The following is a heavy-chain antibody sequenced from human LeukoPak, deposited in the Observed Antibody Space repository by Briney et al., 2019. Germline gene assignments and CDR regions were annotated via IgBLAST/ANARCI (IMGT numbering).Heavy chain of an antibody. J-gene: IGHJ5*02. CDR1: RSTFDDYG. Sequence: GRSLRLSCVASRSTFDDYGMHWVRQAPGKGLEWVSGISWDSGKVDYADSVKGRFTISRDNAKNSLYLQMNSLRAEDTAVYYCAKSGLYSNYGGWFDPWGQGTLVTVSS. CDR3: AKSGLYSNYGGWFDP. CDR2: ISWDSGKV. V-gene: IGHV3-9*01. D-gene: IGHD4-11*01.